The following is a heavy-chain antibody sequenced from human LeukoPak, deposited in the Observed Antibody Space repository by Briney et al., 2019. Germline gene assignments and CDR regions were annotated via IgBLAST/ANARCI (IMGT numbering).Heavy chain of an antibody. CDR3: ARDVTPKYYDFWSGYPYYYYGMDV. D-gene: IGHD3-3*01. CDR1: GYTFTSYD. V-gene: IGHV1-8*01. J-gene: IGHJ6*02. Sequence: ASVKVSFTASGYTFTSYDINWVRQATGQGLEWMGWMNPNSGNTGYAQKFQGRVTMTRNTSISTAYMELSSLRSEDTAVYYCARDVTPKYYDFWSGYPYYYYGMDVWGQGTTVTVSS. CDR2: MNPNSGNT.